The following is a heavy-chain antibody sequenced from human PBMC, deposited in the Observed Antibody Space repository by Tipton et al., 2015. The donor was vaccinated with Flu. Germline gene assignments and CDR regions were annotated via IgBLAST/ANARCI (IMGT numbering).Heavy chain of an antibody. J-gene: IGHJ3*02. CDR3: ALTYYYDSSGYYGAFDI. Sequence: QMQLVQSGAEVKKPGSSVKVSCKASGGTFSSYAISWVRQAPGQGLEWMGRIIPILGIANYAQKFQGRVTITADKSTSTAYMGLSSLRSEDTAVYYCALTYYYDSSGYYGAFDIWGQGTMVTVSS. CDR2: IIPILGIA. D-gene: IGHD3-22*01. V-gene: IGHV1-69*09. CDR1: GGTFSSYA.